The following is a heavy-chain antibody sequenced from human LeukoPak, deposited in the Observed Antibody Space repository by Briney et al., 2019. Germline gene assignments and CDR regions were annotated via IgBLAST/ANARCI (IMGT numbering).Heavy chain of an antibody. Sequence: PGGSLRLSCAASGFTFSSYAMSWVRQPPGKGLEWVSPISGSGGSTYYADSVKGRFTISRDNSKNTLYLQMNSLRAEDTAVYSCAKIDGSYFDYWGQGTLVTVSS. CDR1: GFTFSSYA. V-gene: IGHV3-23*01. J-gene: IGHJ4*02. D-gene: IGHD1-26*01. CDR2: ISGSGGST. CDR3: AKIDGSYFDY.